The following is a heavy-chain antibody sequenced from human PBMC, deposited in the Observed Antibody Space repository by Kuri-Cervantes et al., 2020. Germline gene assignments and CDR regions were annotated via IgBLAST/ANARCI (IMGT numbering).Heavy chain of an antibody. D-gene: IGHD3-22*01. CDR3: ARDDDTDYYYYYMDV. CDR1: GGSFSGYY. CDR2: INHSGST. Sequence: SETLSLTCAVYGGSFSGYYWSWIRQPPGKGLEWMGEINHSGSTNYNPSLKSRVTISVDTSKNQFSLKLSSVTAADTAVYYCARDDDTDYYYYYMDVWGKGTTVTVSS. V-gene: IGHV4-34*01. J-gene: IGHJ6*03.